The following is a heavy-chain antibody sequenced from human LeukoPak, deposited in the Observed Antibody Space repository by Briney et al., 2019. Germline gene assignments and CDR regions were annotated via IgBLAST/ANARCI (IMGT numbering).Heavy chain of an antibody. CDR1: GGSISSYY. D-gene: IGHD6-6*01. CDR2: IYYSGTT. CDR3: AGEYSSSSGRRAFDV. Sequence: SETLSLTCTVSGGSISSYYWSWIRQPPGKGLEWIGYIYYSGTTDYNPSLKSRVTISVETPTNQFSLKLSSVTAADTPVYYCAGEYSSSSGRRAFDVWGQGTMVTVSS. J-gene: IGHJ3*01. V-gene: IGHV4-59*12.